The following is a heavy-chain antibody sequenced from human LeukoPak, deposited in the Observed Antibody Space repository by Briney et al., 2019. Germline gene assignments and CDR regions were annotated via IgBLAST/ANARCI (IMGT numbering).Heavy chain of an antibody. V-gene: IGHV1-2*02. D-gene: IGHD3-3*01. J-gene: IGHJ4*02. CDR3: ARGGGTVFGVLND. CDR2: INPNSGGT. Sequence: ASVKVSCKASGYSFTGHYMHWVRQAPGQGLEWMGWINPNSGGTNYAQKFQGRVTMTRDTSSGTAYMELSRLRSDDTAVYYCARGGGTVFGVLNDWGQGTLVTVSS. CDR1: GYSFTGHY.